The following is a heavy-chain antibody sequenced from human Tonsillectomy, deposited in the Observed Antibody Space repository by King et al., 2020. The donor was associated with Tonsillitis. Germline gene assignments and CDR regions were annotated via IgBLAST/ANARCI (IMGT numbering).Heavy chain of an antibody. V-gene: IGHV4-61*01. Sequence: VQLQESGPGLVKPSETLSLTCTVSGGSVSSGSYYWSWIRQPPGKGLEWIGYIYYSGSTNYNPSLKSRVTISVDTSKNQFSLKLSSVTAADTAVYNCARDGGYDLYYFDYWGQGTLVTVSS. CDR2: IYYSGST. D-gene: IGHD3-16*01. CDR3: ARDGGYDLYYFDY. CDR1: GGSVSSGSYY. J-gene: IGHJ4*02.